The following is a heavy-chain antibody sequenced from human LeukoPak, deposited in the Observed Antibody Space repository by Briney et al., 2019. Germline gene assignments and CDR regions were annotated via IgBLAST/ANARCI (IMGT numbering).Heavy chain of an antibody. V-gene: IGHV3-30-3*01. J-gene: IGHJ4*02. CDR2: ISYDGSNK. CDR1: GFTFSSYA. D-gene: IGHD3-10*01. Sequence: GRSLRLSCAASGFTFSSYAMHWVRQAPGKGLEWVAVISYDGSNKYYADSVKGRFTISRDNSKNTLYLQMNSLRAEDTAVYYCASSPMVRGVIDYWGQGTLVTVSS. CDR3: ASSPMVRGVIDY.